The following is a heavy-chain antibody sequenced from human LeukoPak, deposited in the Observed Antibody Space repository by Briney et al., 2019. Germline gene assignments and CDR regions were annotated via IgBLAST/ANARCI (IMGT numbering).Heavy chain of an antibody. Sequence: GGSLRLSCAASGFTFSSYSMNWVHQAPGKGLEWVSSISSSSSYIYYADSVKGRFTISRDNAKNSLYLQMNSLRAEDTAVYYCARAPLGYCSGGSCYDLDYWGQGTLVTVSS. CDR3: ARAPLGYCSGGSCYDLDY. V-gene: IGHV3-21*01. D-gene: IGHD2-15*01. J-gene: IGHJ4*02. CDR1: GFTFSSYS. CDR2: ISSSSSYI.